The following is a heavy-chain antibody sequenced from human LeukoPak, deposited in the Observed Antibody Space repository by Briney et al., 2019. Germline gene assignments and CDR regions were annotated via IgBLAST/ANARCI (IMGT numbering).Heavy chain of an antibody. D-gene: IGHD6-6*01. V-gene: IGHV3-48*03. CDR1: GFTFSSYE. J-gene: IGHJ4*02. CDR2: ISSSGSTI. Sequence: GGSLRLSCAASGFTFSSYELNWVRHAPGKGLEWVSYISSSGSTIYYADSVKGRFTISRDNSKNTLYLQMNSLRAEDTAVYYCARTLIEYSVSSCYFDYWGQGTLVTVSS. CDR3: ARTLIEYSVSSCYFDY.